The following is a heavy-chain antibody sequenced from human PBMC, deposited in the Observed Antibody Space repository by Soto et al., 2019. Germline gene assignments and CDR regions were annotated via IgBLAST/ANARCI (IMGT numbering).Heavy chain of an antibody. CDR1: GGSISSSSYY. CDR3: ARHSRVTMVRGVSWFDP. V-gene: IGHV4-39*01. CDR2: IYYSGST. J-gene: IGHJ5*02. D-gene: IGHD3-10*01. Sequence: QLQLQESGPGLVKPSETLSLTCTVSGGSISSSSYYWGWIRQPPGKGLEWIGSIYYSGSTYYNPSLKSRVTISVDTSKNQFSLKLSSVTAADTAVYHCARHSRVTMVRGVSWFDPWGQGTLVTVSS.